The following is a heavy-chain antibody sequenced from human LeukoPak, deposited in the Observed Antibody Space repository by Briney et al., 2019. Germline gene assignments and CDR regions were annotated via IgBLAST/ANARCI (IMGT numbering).Heavy chain of an antibody. CDR1: GGTFSSYA. Sequence: ASVKVSCTASGGTFSSYAISWVRQAPGQGLEWMGGIIPIFGTANYAQKFQGRVTITADESTSTAYMELSSLRSEDTAVYYCARATPEGYSYGYSRFDPWGQGTLVTVSS. V-gene: IGHV1-69*13. J-gene: IGHJ5*02. D-gene: IGHD5-18*01. CDR2: IIPIFGTA. CDR3: ARATPEGYSYGYSRFDP.